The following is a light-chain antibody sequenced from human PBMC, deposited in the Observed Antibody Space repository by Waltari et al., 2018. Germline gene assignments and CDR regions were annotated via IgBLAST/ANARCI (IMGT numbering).Light chain of an antibody. J-gene: IGLJ2*01. Sequence: SSELTQPPSVSVSPGWTASITCSGDKLGDQYACWYQQKPGQSPVLVIYQNSKPPSGIPEGFSGSNSGNTATLTISGTQAMDEADYYCQAWDSSTVVFGGGTKLTVL. CDR2: QNS. CDR1: KLGDQY. V-gene: IGLV3-1*01. CDR3: QAWDSSTVV.